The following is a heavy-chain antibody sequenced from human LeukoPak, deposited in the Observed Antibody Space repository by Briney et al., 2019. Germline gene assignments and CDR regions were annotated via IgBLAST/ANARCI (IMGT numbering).Heavy chain of an antibody. D-gene: IGHD5-18*01. CDR2: ISYDGSNK. Sequence: GRSLRLSCAASGFTFSSYAMHWVRQAPGKGLEWVAVISYDGSNKCYADSVKGRFTISRDNSKNTLYLQMNSLRAEDTAVYYCARGGYSYGHDYWGQGTLVTVSS. CDR3: ARGGYSYGHDY. J-gene: IGHJ4*02. CDR1: GFTFSSYA. V-gene: IGHV3-30-3*01.